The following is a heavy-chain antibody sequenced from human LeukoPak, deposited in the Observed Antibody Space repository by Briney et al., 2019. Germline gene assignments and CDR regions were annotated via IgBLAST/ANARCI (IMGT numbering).Heavy chain of an antibody. CDR1: GFTFSSYA. CDR3: AKAGRRVVHPFDP. D-gene: IGHD2-2*01. V-gene: IGHV3-23*01. Sequence: PGGSLRLACATSGFTFSSYAMSWVRQAPGKGLEWVSAISGSGGSTYYADSVKGRFTISRDNSKNTLYLQMNSLRAEDTAVYYCAKAGRRVVHPFDPWGQGTLVTVSS. J-gene: IGHJ5*02. CDR2: ISGSGGST.